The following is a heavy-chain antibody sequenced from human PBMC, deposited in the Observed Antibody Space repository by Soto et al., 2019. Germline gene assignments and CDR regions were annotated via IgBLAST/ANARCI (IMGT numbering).Heavy chain of an antibody. CDR2: IYYSGST. Sequence: SETLSLTCTVSGGSISSSSYYWGWIRQPPGKGLEWIGSIYYSGSTYYNPSLKSRVTISVDTSKNQFSLKLSSVTAADTAVYYCARRIMWELRLFDYWGQGTLVTVSS. D-gene: IGHD1-26*01. V-gene: IGHV4-39*01. CDR3: ARRIMWELRLFDY. CDR1: GGSISSSSYY. J-gene: IGHJ4*02.